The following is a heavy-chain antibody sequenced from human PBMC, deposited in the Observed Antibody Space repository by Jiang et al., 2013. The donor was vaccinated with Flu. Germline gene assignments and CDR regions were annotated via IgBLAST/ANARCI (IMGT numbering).Heavy chain of an antibody. D-gene: IGHD2-21*02. Sequence: LLKPSETLSLTCSVSGASITSYYWSWIRQPAGKGLEWIGRVYTSGSTLYNPSLKSRVTMSVDTSKNQFSLKLSSVTAADTAVFYCAREGVTPTNYYYYGMDVWGQGTTVTVSS. CDR1: GASITSYY. J-gene: IGHJ6*02. CDR2: VYTSGST. CDR3: AREGVTPTNYYYYGMDV. V-gene: IGHV4-4*07.